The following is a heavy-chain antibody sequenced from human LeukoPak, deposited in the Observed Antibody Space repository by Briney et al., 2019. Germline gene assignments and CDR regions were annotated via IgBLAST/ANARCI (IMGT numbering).Heavy chain of an antibody. Sequence: GGSLRLSCAASGFTFSNAWMSWVRQAPGKGLEWVGRIKSKTDGGTTDYAAPVKGRFTISRDDSKNTLYLQMNSLKTEDTAVYYCTTNSRNEGLLDYWGRGTLVTVSS. CDR3: TTNSRNEGLLDY. V-gene: IGHV3-15*01. CDR2: IKSKTDGGTT. J-gene: IGHJ4*02. D-gene: IGHD3-10*01. CDR1: GFTFSNAW.